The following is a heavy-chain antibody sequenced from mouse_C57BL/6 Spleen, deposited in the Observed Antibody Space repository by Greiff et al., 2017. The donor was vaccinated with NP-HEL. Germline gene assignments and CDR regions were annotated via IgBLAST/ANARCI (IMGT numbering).Heavy chain of an antibody. J-gene: IGHJ3*01. V-gene: IGHV3-6*01. CDR2: ISYDGSN. CDR1: GYSITSGYY. Sequence: EVKLQESGPGLVKPSQSLSLTCSVTGYSITSGYYWNWIRQFPGNKLEWMGYISYDGSNNYNPSLKNRISITRDTSKNQFFLKLNSVTTEDTATYYCARERAYYRNYVSDWGQGTLVTVSA. D-gene: IGHD2-5*01. CDR3: ARERAYYRNYVSD.